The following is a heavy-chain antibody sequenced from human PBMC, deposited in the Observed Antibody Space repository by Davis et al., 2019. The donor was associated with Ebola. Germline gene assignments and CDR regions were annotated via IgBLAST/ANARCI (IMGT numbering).Heavy chain of an antibody. V-gene: IGHV3-23*01. CDR1: GFTFSTYA. J-gene: IGHJ4*02. Sequence: GESLKISCAGSGFTFSTYAMTWLRQAPGKGLEWVSRISGSGDTPHYADSVKGRFTISRDNSKNTLYLQMNSLRAEDTALYYCARAGYYDLLTGYFDWGQGTLVTVSS. CDR3: ARAGYYDLLTGYFD. D-gene: IGHD3-9*01. CDR2: ISGSGDTP.